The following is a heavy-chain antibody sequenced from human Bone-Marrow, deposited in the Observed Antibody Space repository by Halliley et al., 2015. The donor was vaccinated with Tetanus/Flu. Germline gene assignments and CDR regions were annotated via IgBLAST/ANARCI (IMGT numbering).Heavy chain of an antibody. J-gene: IGHJ4*02. CDR2: IYPGASDT. V-gene: IGHV5-51*01. D-gene: IGHD2-2*01. Sequence: IYPGASDTPYSPPFQGQVSISVDRSVNAAYLQWSSLKASDTAMYYCARLFCSSPSCYERFDYWGQGTQVTVSS. CDR3: ARLFCSSPSCYERFDY.